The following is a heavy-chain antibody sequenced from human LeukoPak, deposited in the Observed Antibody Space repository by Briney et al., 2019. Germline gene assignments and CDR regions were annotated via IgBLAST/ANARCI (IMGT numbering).Heavy chain of an antibody. CDR3: ARAWGPAAMAHTLN. Sequence: PGGSLRLSCVVSGFTFSSYTMNWVRQAPGRGLGWVSSISSSGSYMFYADSVKGRFTISRDNAKNSLYLQMNSLRAEDTAVYYCARAWGPAAMAHTLNWGQGTLVTVSS. CDR1: GFTFSSYT. J-gene: IGHJ4*02. CDR2: ISSSGSYM. V-gene: IGHV3-21*01. D-gene: IGHD2-2*01.